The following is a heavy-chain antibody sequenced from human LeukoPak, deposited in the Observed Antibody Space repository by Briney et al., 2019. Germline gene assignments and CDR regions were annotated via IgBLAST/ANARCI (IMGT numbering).Heavy chain of an antibody. Sequence: SETLSLTCAVYGGSFSGYYWSWIRQPPGKGLEWIGYIYYSGSTNYNPSLKSRVTISVDTSKTQFSLKLSSVTAADTAVYYCARAPGYNRYDYWGQGTLVTVSS. J-gene: IGHJ4*02. D-gene: IGHD3-10*01. CDR3: ARAPGYNRYDY. CDR1: GGSFSGYY. V-gene: IGHV4-59*01. CDR2: IYYSGST.